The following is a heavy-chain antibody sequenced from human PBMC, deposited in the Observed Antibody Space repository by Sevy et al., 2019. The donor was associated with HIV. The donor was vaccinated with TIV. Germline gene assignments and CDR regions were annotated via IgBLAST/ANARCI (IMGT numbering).Heavy chain of an antibody. CDR2: ISSSSSYI. J-gene: IGHJ5*02. Sequence: GGSLRLSCAASGFTFSSYSMNWVRQAPGKGLEWVSSISSSSSYIYYADSVKGRFTISRDNAKNSLYLQMNSLRAEDTAVYYCARDMNPMAVAGTSWFDPWGQGTLVTVSS. V-gene: IGHV3-21*01. CDR1: GFTFSSYS. D-gene: IGHD6-19*01. CDR3: ARDMNPMAVAGTSWFDP.